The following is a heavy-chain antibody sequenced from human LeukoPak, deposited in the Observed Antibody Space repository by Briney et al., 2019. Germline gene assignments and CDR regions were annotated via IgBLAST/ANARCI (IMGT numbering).Heavy chain of an antibody. J-gene: IGHJ4*02. V-gene: IGHV4-39*01. CDR2: IYYAGDT. Sequence: SETLSLTCTVSGGSVSSSSYYWGWIRQAPGKGLACIGTIYYAGDTYYNPSLKSRVTISVDTSKNQFSLKLRSVTAADSAVYFCATLDGVRYSEIDNWGQGTLVIVSS. CDR1: GGSVSSSSYY. D-gene: IGHD2-8*01. CDR3: ATLDGVRYSEIDN.